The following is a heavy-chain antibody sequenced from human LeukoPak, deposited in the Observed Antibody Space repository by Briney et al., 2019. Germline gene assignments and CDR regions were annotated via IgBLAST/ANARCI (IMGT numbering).Heavy chain of an antibody. J-gene: IGHJ4*01. CDR1: GFSFSRYY. D-gene: IGHD5-12*01. CDR2: LFSGGDT. V-gene: IGHV3-66*04. CDR3: ARQGYDSGFDY. Sequence: GGSLRLSCAASGFSFSRYYMSWVRQAPGKGLEWVSVLFSGGDTYYADSVKDRFSISRDSSRETLFLQMNSLRADDTAGYYCARQGYDSGFDYWGHGTMVTVSS.